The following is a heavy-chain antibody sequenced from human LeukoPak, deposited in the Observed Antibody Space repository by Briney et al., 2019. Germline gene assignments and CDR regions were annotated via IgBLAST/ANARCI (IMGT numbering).Heavy chain of an antibody. CDR1: GGSISSGGYY. CDR3: ARDDLLGYCSGGSCYLPGAFDI. Sequence: SQTLSLTCTVSGGSISSGGYYWSWIRQPPGKGLEWIGSIYYSGSTYYNPSLKSRVTISVDTSKNQFSLKLSSVTAADTAVYYCARDDLLGYCSGGSCYLPGAFDIWGQGTMVTVSS. CDR2: IYYSGST. J-gene: IGHJ3*02. V-gene: IGHV4-39*07. D-gene: IGHD2-15*01.